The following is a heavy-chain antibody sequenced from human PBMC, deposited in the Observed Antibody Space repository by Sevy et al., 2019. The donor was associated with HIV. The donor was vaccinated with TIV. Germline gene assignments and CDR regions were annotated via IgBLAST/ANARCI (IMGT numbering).Heavy chain of an antibody. CDR1: GGSISSSSYY. D-gene: IGHD1-26*01. CDR2: IYYSGST. CDR3: ARHRPGLGATGPFDY. Sequence: SETLSLTCTVSGGSISSSSYYWGWIRQPPGKGLEWIGSIYYSGSTYYNPSLKSRVTISVDTSKNQFSLKLSSVTAADTAVYYCARHRPGLGATGPFDYWGQGTLVTVS. J-gene: IGHJ4*02. V-gene: IGHV4-39*01.